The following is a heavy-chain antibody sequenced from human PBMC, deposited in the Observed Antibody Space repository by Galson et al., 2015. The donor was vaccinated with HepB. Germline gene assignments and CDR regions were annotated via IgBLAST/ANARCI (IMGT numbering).Heavy chain of an antibody. CDR1: GGSISSGDYY. Sequence: TLSLTCTVSGGSISSGDYYWSWIRQHPGKGLEWIGYIYYSGSTYYNPSLKSRVTISVDTSKNQFSLKLSSVTAADTAVYYCARAWSYYDILTAGGGYYGMDVWGQGTTVTVSS. CDR2: IYYSGST. CDR3: ARAWSYYDILTAGGGYYGMDV. V-gene: IGHV4-31*03. J-gene: IGHJ6*02. D-gene: IGHD3-9*01.